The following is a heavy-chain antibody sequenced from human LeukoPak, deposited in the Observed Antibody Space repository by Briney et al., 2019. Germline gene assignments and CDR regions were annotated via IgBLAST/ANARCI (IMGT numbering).Heavy chain of an antibody. Sequence: SETLSLTCTVSGYSISSGYFWGWIRQSPGKGLDWIGIIYHSGSTYYNPSLKSRVTISVDTSKNQFSLKLSSVTAADTAVYYCAREHDSSGYVDYWGQGTLVTVSS. CDR2: IYHSGST. CDR1: GYSISSGYF. J-gene: IGHJ4*02. V-gene: IGHV4-38-2*02. D-gene: IGHD3-22*01. CDR3: AREHDSSGYVDY.